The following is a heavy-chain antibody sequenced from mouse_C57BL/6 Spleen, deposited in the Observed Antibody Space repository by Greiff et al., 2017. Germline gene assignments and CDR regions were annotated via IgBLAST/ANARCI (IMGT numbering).Heavy chain of an antibody. Sequence: EVKLMESGPGLAKPSQTLSLTCSVTGYSITSDYWNWIRKFPGNKLEYMGYISYSGSTYYNPSLKSRISITRDTSKNQYYLQLNSVTTEDTATYYCARHYGSSYWYFDVWGTGTTVTVSS. V-gene: IGHV3-8*01. CDR1: GYSITSDY. CDR3: ARHYGSSYWYFDV. CDR2: ISYSGST. D-gene: IGHD1-1*01. J-gene: IGHJ1*03.